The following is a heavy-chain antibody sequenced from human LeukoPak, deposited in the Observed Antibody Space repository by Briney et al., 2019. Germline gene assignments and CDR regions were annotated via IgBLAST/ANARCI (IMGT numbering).Heavy chain of an antibody. J-gene: IGHJ5*02. CDR3: AKGSTNWDGYKGTHDP. CDR2: ISEDGRT. Sequence: GGSLRLSCEASGFTFSSYVMNWFRQAPGKGLEWVSVISEDGRTYYADSVKGRFTISRDNSKNTMYLQMNRMRTEDTAVYYCAKGSTNWDGYKGTHDPWGQGTLVTVSS. CDR1: GFTFSSYV. D-gene: IGHD1-1*01. V-gene: IGHV3-23*01.